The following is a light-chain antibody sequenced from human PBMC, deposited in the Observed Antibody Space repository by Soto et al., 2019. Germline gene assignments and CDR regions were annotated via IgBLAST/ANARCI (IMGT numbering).Light chain of an antibody. Sequence: QSALTQPASVSGSPGQSITISCAGTSSDVGAYNYVSWFQQHPDKVPKLMIYEVSNRPSGVSSRFSGSKSGNTASLTISGLQAEDEADYYCSSYRSTSNYVFGSGTKVTVL. CDR3: SSYRSTSNYV. V-gene: IGLV2-14*01. CDR1: SSDVGAYNY. CDR2: EVS. J-gene: IGLJ1*01.